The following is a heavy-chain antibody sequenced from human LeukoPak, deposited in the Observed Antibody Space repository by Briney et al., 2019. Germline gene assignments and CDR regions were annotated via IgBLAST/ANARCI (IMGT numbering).Heavy chain of an antibody. Sequence: GGSLRLSCAAFGFTFSSYSMNWVRQAPGKGLEWVSSISSSSSYIYYADSVKGRFTISRDNAKNSLYLQMNSLRAEDTAVYYCARYLSPDVEMATIGYDYWGQGTLVTVSS. J-gene: IGHJ4*02. V-gene: IGHV3-21*01. CDR3: ARYLSPDVEMATIGYDY. CDR1: GFTFSSYS. CDR2: ISSSSSYI. D-gene: IGHD5-24*01.